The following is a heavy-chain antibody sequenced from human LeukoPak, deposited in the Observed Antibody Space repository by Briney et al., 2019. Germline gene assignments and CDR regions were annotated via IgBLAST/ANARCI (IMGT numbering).Heavy chain of an antibody. CDR1: GGTFSSYA. Sequence: SVKVSCKASGGTFSSYAISWVRQAPGQGLEWMGRIIPILGIANYAQKFQGRVTITADKSTSTAYMELSSLRPEDTAVYYCARAWPMGNWYFDLWGQGTTVTVSS. V-gene: IGHV1-69*04. CDR2: IIPILGIA. J-gene: IGHJ6*02. D-gene: IGHD1-7*01. CDR3: ARAWPMGNWYFDL.